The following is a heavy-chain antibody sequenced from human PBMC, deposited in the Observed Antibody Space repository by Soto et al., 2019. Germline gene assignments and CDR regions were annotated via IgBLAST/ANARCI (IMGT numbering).Heavy chain of an antibody. J-gene: IGHJ4*02. CDR1: GGSVSSGSYY. D-gene: IGHD3-16*01. V-gene: IGHV4-61*01. CDR2: IYYSGST. CDR3: ARALYGGIDY. Sequence: SETLSLTCTVSGGSVSSGSYYWSWIRQPPGKGLEWIGYIYYSGSTNYNPSLKSRVTISVDTSKNQFSLKLSSVTAADTAVYYCARALYGGIDYWGQGTLVTAPQ.